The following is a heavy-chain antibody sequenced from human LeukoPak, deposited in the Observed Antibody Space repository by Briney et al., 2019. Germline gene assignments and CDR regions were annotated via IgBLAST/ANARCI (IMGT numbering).Heavy chain of an antibody. CDR3: ATVPLYDSSGYPDY. CDR1: GGTFSSYA. CDR2: IIPIFGTA. D-gene: IGHD3-22*01. V-gene: IGHV1-69*13. Sequence: SVKVSCKASGGTFSSYAISWVRQAPGQGLEWMGGIIPIFGTANYAQKFQGRVTITADESTSTAYMELSSLRSEDTAVYYCATVPLYDSSGYPDYWGQGTLVTVSS. J-gene: IGHJ4*02.